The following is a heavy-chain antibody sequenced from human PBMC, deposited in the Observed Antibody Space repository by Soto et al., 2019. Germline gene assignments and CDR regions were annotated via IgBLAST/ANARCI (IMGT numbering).Heavy chain of an antibody. J-gene: IGHJ4*02. V-gene: IGHV2-5*02. CDR2: IYWDDDK. CDR3: VQGAGEH. Sequence: QITLKESGPPLVKSTQTLTLTCTFSGFSLSTSGVGVGWIRQPPGRALEWLALIYWDDDKRYSPSLRSRLTITKDTSKNQVALTMTNMDPVDTATYYCVQGAGEHWGQGTLVTVSS. D-gene: IGHD3-16*01. CDR1: GFSLSTSGVG.